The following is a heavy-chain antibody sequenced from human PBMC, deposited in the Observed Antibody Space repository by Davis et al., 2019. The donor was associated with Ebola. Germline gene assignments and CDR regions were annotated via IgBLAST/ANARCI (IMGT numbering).Heavy chain of an antibody. CDR2: IIPLLDIT. J-gene: IGHJ4*02. CDR1: GGTFNRHT. Sequence: SVKVSCKASGGTFNRHTINWVRQAPGQGLEWMGRIIPLLDITNYAQKFQGRVTITADKSTNTAYMQLNSLRSEDTAVYYCATTPPGGILVLFDSWGQGTLVTVSS. D-gene: IGHD3-16*02. CDR3: ATTPPGGILVLFDS. V-gene: IGHV1-69*02.